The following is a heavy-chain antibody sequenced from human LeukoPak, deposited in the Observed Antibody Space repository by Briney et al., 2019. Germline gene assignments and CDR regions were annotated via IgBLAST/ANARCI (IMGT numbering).Heavy chain of an antibody. CDR2: ISSGGSSI. CDR3: ARTRYSYGYYFDY. D-gene: IGHD5-18*01. Sequence: GGSLRLSCAASGFTFSDYYMSWVRQSPGKGLEWVSYISSGGSSIYYADSVKGRFTISRDNAKISLYLQMNSLRAEDTAVYYYARTRYSYGYYFDYWGLGTLVTVSS. CDR1: GFTFSDYY. J-gene: IGHJ4*02. V-gene: IGHV3-11*01.